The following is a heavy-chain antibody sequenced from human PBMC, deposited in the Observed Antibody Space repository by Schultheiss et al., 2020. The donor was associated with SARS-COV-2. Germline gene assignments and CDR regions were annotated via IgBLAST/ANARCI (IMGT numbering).Heavy chain of an antibody. J-gene: IGHJ6*02. CDR3: ARGVGSGYELYYYYGMDV. Sequence: ASVKVSCKASGGTFSSYAMHWVRQAPGQRLEWMGWINAGNGNTKYAQKLQGRVTMTTDTSTSTAYMELRSLRSDDTAVYYCARGVGSGYELYYYYGMDVWGQGTTVTVSS. CDR2: INAGNGNT. D-gene: IGHD5-12*01. CDR1: GGTFSSYA. V-gene: IGHV1-3*01.